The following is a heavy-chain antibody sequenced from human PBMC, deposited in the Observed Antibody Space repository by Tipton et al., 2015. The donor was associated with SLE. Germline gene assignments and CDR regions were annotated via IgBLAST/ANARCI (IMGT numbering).Heavy chain of an antibody. Sequence: SLRLSCAASGFTFSDYYMSWIRQAPGKGLEWVSYISSSGSTIYYADSVKGRFTISRDNAKNSLYLQMNSLRAEDTAVYYSAMGHYYDSSGYYSGDYWGQGTLVTVS. V-gene: IGHV3-11*04. J-gene: IGHJ4*02. D-gene: IGHD3-22*01. CDR2: ISSSGSTI. CDR1: GFTFSDYY. CDR3: AMGHYYDSSGYYSGDY.